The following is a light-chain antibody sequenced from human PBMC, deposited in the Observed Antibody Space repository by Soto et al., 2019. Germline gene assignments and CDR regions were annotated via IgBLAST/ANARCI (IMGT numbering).Light chain of an antibody. CDR3: SSFAGINNLM. J-gene: IGLJ3*02. Sequence: QSVLTQPPSASGYPGQSATISCTGTSSDVGGYNYVSWYQQHPGKAPKLLIYEVTKRPSGVPGRFSGSKSGNTASLTVSGLQAEDEADYFCSSFAGINNLMFGGGTKLTVL. CDR2: EVT. V-gene: IGLV2-8*01. CDR1: SSDVGGYNY.